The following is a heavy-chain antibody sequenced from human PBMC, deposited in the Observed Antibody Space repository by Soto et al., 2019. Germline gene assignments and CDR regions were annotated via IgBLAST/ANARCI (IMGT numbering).Heavy chain of an antibody. V-gene: IGHV1-18*01. CDR1: GYTFTSYG. D-gene: IGHD4-17*01. Sequence: QVQLVQSGAEVKKPGASVKVSCKASGYTFTSYGISWVRQAPGQGLEWMGWISAYNGNTNYAQKLQRRVTMTKDTSTSTAYMERRSLRSDDTAVYCCARGYCDALKYFDYWGQGTMVTVSS. J-gene: IGHJ4*02. CDR3: ARGYCDALKYFDY. CDR2: ISAYNGNT.